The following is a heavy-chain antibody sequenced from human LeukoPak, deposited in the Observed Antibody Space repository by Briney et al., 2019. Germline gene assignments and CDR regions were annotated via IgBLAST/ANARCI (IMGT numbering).Heavy chain of an antibody. J-gene: IGHJ4*02. V-gene: IGHV4-59*02. D-gene: IGHD3-3*02. CDR2: VYYTESA. Sequence: SETLSLTCTVSDGSVTTHYWSWIRQSPGKGLEWIGYVYYTESANYNPSLKSRATISVDTSRNQFSLQLSYVTAADTAVYYCARGTLAYYFESWGQGTLVTVSS. CDR3: ARGTLAYYFES. CDR1: DGSVTTHY.